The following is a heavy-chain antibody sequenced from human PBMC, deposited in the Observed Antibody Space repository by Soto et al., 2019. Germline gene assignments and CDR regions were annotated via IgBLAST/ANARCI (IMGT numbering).Heavy chain of an antibody. CDR1: GFTFSSYA. D-gene: IGHD6-19*01. CDR3: AKYSSGWYAELDY. CDR2: ITGSGDTT. Sequence: GGSLRLSCAASGFTFSSYAMSWVRQAPGKGLDWFSAITGSGDTTIYADSVKGRFTIARDNSKNTLYLQMNSLRAEDKAVYYCAKYSSGWYAELDYWGQGTLVTVSS. J-gene: IGHJ4*02. V-gene: IGHV3-23*01.